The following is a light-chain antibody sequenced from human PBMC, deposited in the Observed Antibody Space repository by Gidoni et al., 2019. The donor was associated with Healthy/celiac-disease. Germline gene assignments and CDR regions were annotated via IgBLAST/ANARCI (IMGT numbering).Light chain of an antibody. CDR2: DAS. V-gene: IGKV1-33*01. CDR3: QQYDNPPPLT. CDR1: QDISNY. Sequence: IQLTQSLSALSASVGDRVTITCQASQDISNYLNWYQQKPGKAPKLLIYDASNLETGVPSRFSGSGSGTDFTFTISSLQPEDIATYYCQQYDNPPPLTFXGXTRVEIK. J-gene: IGKJ4*01.